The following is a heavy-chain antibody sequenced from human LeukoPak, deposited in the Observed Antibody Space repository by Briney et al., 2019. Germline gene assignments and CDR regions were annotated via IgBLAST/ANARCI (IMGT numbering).Heavy chain of an antibody. V-gene: IGHV3-30*02. Sequence: PGGSLRLSCAGSGFTFSNYWMSWVRQAPGKGLEWVAFIRYDGSNKYYADSVKGRFTISRDNSKNTLYLQMNSLRAEDTAVYYCAKVFVLYVGYWGQGTLVTVSS. D-gene: IGHD3-10*01. J-gene: IGHJ4*02. CDR2: IRYDGSNK. CDR3: AKVFVLYVGY. CDR1: GFTFSNYW.